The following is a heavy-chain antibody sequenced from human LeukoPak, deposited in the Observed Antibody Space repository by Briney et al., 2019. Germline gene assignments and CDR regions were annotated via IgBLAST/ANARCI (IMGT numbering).Heavy chain of an antibody. J-gene: IGHJ4*02. CDR2: FRPNSGGT. CDR1: GYTFTDYY. CDR3: ANSPGQWLEFDY. D-gene: IGHD6-19*01. V-gene: IGHV1-2*02. Sequence: ASVKVSFKASGYTFTDYYIHWVRQAPGQGLEWMGWFRPNSGGTHYAPKFQDRVTMTRDTSISTAYMELSRLTSDDTAVYYCANSPGQWLEFDYWGQGTLVTVSS.